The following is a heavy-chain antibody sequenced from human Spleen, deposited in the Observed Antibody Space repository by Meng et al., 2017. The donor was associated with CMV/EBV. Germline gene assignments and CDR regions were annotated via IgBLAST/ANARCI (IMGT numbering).Heavy chain of an antibody. V-gene: IGHV1-18*01. CDR2: ISAYNGNT. J-gene: IGHJ4*02. CDR1: GYTFTTYG. D-gene: IGHD4-17*01. CDR3: ARGGDYGDFHDPFDY. Sequence: ASVKVSCKSSGYTFTTYGFSWVRQAPGQGLEWMGWISAYNGNTKYAQKFQDRVTLTTDTSTSTAYMDLRSLRSDDTAVYYCARGGDYGDFHDPFDYWGQGTLVTVSS.